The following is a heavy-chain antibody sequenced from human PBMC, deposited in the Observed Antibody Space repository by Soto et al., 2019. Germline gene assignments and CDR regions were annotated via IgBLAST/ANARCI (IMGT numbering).Heavy chain of an antibody. D-gene: IGHD3-10*01. CDR3: AAGGIDYYGSGSYAYYFDY. J-gene: IGHJ4*02. CDR2: IIPIFGTA. CDR1: GGTFSSYA. V-gene: IGHV1-69*01. Sequence: QVQLAQSGAEVKKPGSSVKVSCKASGGTFSSYAISWVRQAPGQGLEWMGGIIPIFGTANYAQKFQGRVTITADESTSTAYMELSSLRSEDTAVYYCAAGGIDYYGSGSYAYYFDYWGQGTLVTVSS.